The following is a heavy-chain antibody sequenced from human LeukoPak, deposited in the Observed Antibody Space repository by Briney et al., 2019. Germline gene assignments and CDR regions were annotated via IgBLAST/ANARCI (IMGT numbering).Heavy chain of an antibody. J-gene: IGHJ5*01. Sequence: SETLSLTCTVSAGSFISSSHHWGWIRQSPGKGLEWFGSVYYGRTTYYNPSLDGRVTVSLDTSANQFSLQLNSVTAADTAVYYCVRHDGRGGATMGAFDSWGQGSLVTVSS. CDR3: VRHDGRGGATMGAFDS. CDR2: VYYGRTT. CDR1: AGSFISSSHH. D-gene: IGHD5-12*01. V-gene: IGHV4-39*01.